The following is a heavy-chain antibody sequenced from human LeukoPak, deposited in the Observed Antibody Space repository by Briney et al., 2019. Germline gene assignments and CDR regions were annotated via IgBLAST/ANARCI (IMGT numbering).Heavy chain of an antibody. CDR2: ISAYNGNT. D-gene: IGHD6-19*01. J-gene: IGHJ4*02. CDR1: GYTFTSYG. Sequence: ASVKVSCKASGYTFTSYGISWVRQAPGQGLEWMGWISAYNGNTNYAQKLQGRVTMNTDTSTSTAYMELRSLRSDDTAVYYCARDRAGFIAVAGTVGDYWGQGTLVTVSS. V-gene: IGHV1-18*01. CDR3: ARDRAGFIAVAGTVGDY.